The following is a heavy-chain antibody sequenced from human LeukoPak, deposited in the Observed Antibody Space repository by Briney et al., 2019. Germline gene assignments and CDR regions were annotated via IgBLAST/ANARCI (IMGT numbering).Heavy chain of an antibody. V-gene: IGHV4-59*01. Sequence: SETLSLTCTVSGGSISSYYWSWIRQPPGKGLEWIGYIYYSGSTNYNPSLKSRVTISVDTSKNQFSLKLSSVTAADTAVYYCARDTTGHAFDIWGQGTMVTVSS. CDR1: GGSISSYY. CDR3: ARDTTGHAFDI. CDR2: IYYSGST. J-gene: IGHJ3*02. D-gene: IGHD1-1*01.